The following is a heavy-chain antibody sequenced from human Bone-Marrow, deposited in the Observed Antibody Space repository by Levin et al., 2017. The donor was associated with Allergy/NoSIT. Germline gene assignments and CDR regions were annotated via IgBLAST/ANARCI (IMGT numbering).Heavy chain of an antibody. J-gene: IGHJ4*02. CDR2: MYYSGIT. V-gene: IGHV4-39*01. D-gene: IGHD2-8*01. Sequence: SETLSLTCTVSGGSISSNRHYWGWIRQPPGKGLQWIGSMYYSGITYYSPSLKSRVTISVDTSKNQFSLNLSSVTAADTAMYYCGRLGGYSTNSYGRHTPFDHWGQGSLVSVSS. CDR3: GRLGGYSTNSYGRHTPFDH. CDR1: GGSISSNRHY.